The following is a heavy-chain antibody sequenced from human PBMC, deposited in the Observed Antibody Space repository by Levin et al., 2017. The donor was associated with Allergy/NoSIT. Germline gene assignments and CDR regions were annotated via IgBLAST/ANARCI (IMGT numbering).Heavy chain of an antibody. V-gene: IGHV4-59*01. Sequence: SQTLSLTCTVSGGSISSYYWSWIRQPPGKGLEWIGYIYYSGSTNYNPSLKSRVTISVDTSKNQFSLKLSSVTAADTAVYYCARVLGAEGSGSYSHYYYYYMDVWGKGTTVTVSS. J-gene: IGHJ6*03. D-gene: IGHD3-10*01. CDR1: GGSISSYY. CDR2: IYYSGST. CDR3: ARVLGAEGSGSYSHYYYYYMDV.